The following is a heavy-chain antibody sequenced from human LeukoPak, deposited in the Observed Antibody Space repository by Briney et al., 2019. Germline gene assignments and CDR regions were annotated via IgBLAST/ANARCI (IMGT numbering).Heavy chain of an antibody. D-gene: IGHD6-13*01. CDR2: IYYSGST. V-gene: IGHV4-59*01. Sequence: PSETLSLTCTVSGGSISSYYWSWIRQPPGKGLEWIGYIYYSGSTNYNPSLKSRVTISVDTSKNQFSLKLSSVTAADTAVYYCARAIPYSSSKESLLRLYYFDYWGQGTLVTVSS. CDR1: GGSISSYY. J-gene: IGHJ4*02. CDR3: ARAIPYSSSKESLLRLYYFDY.